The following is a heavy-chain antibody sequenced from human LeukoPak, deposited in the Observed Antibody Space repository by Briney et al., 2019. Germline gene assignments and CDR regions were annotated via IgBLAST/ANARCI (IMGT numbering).Heavy chain of an antibody. J-gene: IGHJ4*02. CDR2: ISGSGGST. CDR3: AKIRCSSTSCYIFDY. D-gene: IGHD2-2*02. CDR1: GFTFSSYA. Sequence: GSLRLSCAASGFTFSSYAISWVRQAPGKGLEWVSAISGSGGSTYYADSVKGRFTISRDNSKNTLYLQMNSLRAEDTAVYYCAKIRCSSTSCYIFDYWGQGTLVTVSS. V-gene: IGHV3-23*01.